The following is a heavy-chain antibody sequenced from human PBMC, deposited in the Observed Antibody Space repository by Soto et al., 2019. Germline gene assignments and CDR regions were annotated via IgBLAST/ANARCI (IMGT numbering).Heavy chain of an antibody. J-gene: IGHJ3*02. Sequence: QAPGQGLEWMGWISVYNGNTNYAPNLQGRVTLTTDTSTSTAYMELRSLRSEDTAIYFCAXXXXXXXFDIWGQGTMVTVSS. V-gene: IGHV1-18*01. CDR3: AXXXXXXXFDI. CDR2: ISVYNGNT.